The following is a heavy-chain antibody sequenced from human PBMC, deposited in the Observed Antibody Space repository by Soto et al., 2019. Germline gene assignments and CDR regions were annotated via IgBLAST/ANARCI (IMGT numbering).Heavy chain of an antibody. V-gene: IGHV4-38-2*01. J-gene: IGHJ5*02. CDR2: IYHSGST. D-gene: IGHD2-15*01. CDR1: GYSINSGYY. Sequence: ETLSLTCAVSGYSINSGYYWGWLGQPPGKGLEWIGSIYHSGSTYYNPSLKSRVTISVDTSKNQFSLKLSSVTAADTAVYNCARVVYSFLYWFDPWGQGTLVTVSS. CDR3: ARVVYSFLYWFDP.